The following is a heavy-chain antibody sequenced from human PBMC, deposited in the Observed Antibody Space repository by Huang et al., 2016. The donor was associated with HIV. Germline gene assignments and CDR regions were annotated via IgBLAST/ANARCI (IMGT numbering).Heavy chain of an antibody. J-gene: IGHJ4*02. CDR2: INPGNGNT. V-gene: IGHV1-3*01. CDR1: GYSFTTFA. Sequence: QVQLVQSGAEVKKPGASVKVSCKASGYSFTTFALHWVPQAPGARRDGLGGINPGNGNTNNSQKFQGRVTITRDTSVSTVYMEVSSLTLEDTAVYYCAREFVIFGAPLWPAYWGQGTLISVSS. D-gene: IGHD2-21*01. CDR3: AREFVIFGAPLWPAY.